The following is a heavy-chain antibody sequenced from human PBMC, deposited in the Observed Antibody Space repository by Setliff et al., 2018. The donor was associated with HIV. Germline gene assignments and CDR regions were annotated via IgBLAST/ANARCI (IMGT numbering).Heavy chain of an antibody. Sequence: SETLSLTCTVSGGSINTYYWSWIRQPAGKGLEWIGRFYTSGSPNYNPSLQSRVTLSVDTSKNQFSLTLTSVTAADTAVYYCARGGRSDGYHIASWGQGILVTVSS. CDR3: ARGGRSDGYHIAS. D-gene: IGHD2-15*01. CDR1: GGSINTYY. CDR2: FYTSGSP. J-gene: IGHJ4*02. V-gene: IGHV4-4*07.